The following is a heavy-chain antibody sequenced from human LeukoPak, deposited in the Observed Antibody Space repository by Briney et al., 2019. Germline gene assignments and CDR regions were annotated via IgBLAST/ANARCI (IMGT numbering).Heavy chain of an antibody. V-gene: IGHV1-2*02. J-gene: IGHJ4*02. Sequence: ASVKVSCKTSGYPFIDYYMHWVRQAPGQGLEWMGWINSKTAGLNYAQKFQARVTMTRDTFISTGFMELSSLTSDDTAVYYCAGGRGGYNVIDYWGQGTLVTVSS. CDR3: AGGRGGYNVIDY. D-gene: IGHD6-25*01. CDR1: GYPFIDYY. CDR2: INSKTAGL.